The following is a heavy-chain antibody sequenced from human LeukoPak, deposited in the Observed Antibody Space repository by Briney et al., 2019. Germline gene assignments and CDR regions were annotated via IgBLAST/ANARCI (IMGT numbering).Heavy chain of an antibody. D-gene: IGHD2/OR15-2a*01. CDR2: LYYSGST. Sequence: PSETLSLTCTVSGGSISTYYWSWIRQPPGKGLEWIGYLYYSGSTTYSPSLKSRVTMSDDTSKSQFSLKLNSVTAADTAIYYCARVRGTFETDWGQGTLVTVSS. CDR3: ARVRGTFETD. CDR1: GGSISTYY. V-gene: IGHV4-59*01. J-gene: IGHJ1*01.